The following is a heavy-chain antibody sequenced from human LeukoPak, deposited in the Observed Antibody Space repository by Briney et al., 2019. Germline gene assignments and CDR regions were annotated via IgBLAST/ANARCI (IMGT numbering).Heavy chain of an antibody. Sequence: PGGSLRLSCAASGFTFSSYGMHCVRQAPGKGLEWVAVIWYDGSNKYYADSVKGRFTISRDNSKNTLYLQMNSLRAEDTAVYYCARSAGGSGSFPWGQGTLVTVSS. CDR2: IWYDGSNK. D-gene: IGHD3-10*01. V-gene: IGHV3-33*01. J-gene: IGHJ5*02. CDR3: ARSAGGSGSFP. CDR1: GFTFSSYG.